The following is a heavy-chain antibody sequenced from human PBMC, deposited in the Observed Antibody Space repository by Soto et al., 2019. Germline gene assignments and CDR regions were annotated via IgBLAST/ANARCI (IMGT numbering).Heavy chain of an antibody. V-gene: IGHV3-30*18. J-gene: IGHJ6*02. CDR3: AKKLAGTYYTGMDV. Sequence: QTGGSLRLSCAASGFAFSTFGMHWVRQAPGKGLEWVATMSSDGSTKHYADSVKGRFTISRDNSKNTLYLQMSSLRAEDTAVYYCAKKLAGTYYTGMDVWGQGTTVTVSS. CDR2: MSSDGSTK. CDR1: GFAFSTFG.